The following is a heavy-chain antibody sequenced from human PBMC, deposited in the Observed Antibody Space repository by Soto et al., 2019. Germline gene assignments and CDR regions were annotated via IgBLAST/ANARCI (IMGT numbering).Heavy chain of an antibody. CDR3: ARDQRSIAAAAASDY. CDR1: GYTFTSYG. CDR2: ISAYNGNT. V-gene: IGHV1-18*04. J-gene: IGHJ4*02. Sequence: GASVKVSCKASGYTFTSYGISWVRQAPGQGLEWMGWISAYNGNTNYAQKLQGRVTMTTDTSTSTAYMELRSLRSDDTAVYYCARDQRSIAAAAASDYWGQGTLVTVSS. D-gene: IGHD6-13*01.